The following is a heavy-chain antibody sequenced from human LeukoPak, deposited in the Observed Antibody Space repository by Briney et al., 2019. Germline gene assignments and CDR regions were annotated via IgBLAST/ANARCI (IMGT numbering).Heavy chain of an antibody. J-gene: IGHJ4*02. D-gene: IGHD3-22*01. CDR3: ARVTGDTSSYRPCNY. CDR2: INQDGSEK. V-gene: IGHV3-7*01. Sequence: GGSLSLSCAVSGFTFSSYWMNWVRQAPGKGREWGANINQDGSEKYYLDSVKGRFTISRDNAKNSLYLQMNSLRAEDTAMYYCARVTGDTSSYRPCNYWGQGTLVTVSS. CDR1: GFTFSSYW.